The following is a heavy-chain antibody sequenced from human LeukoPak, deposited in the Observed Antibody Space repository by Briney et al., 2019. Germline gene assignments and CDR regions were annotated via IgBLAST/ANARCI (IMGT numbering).Heavy chain of an antibody. CDR3: TRERNSGSYYYYGMDV. CDR2: MNPNSGNT. Sequence: ASVKVSCKASGYTFTSYDINWVRQATGQGLEWMGWMNPNSGNTGYAQKFQGRVTMTRNTSISTAYVELSSLRSEDTAVYYCTRERNSGSYYYYGMDVWGQGTTVTVSS. D-gene: IGHD1-26*01. J-gene: IGHJ6*02. CDR1: GYTFTSYD. V-gene: IGHV1-8*01.